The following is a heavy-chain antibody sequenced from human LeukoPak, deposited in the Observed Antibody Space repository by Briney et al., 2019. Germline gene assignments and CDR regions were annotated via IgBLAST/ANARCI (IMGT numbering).Heavy chain of an antibody. CDR3: ARQGSSQTGFDY. CDR2: IHAGNGNT. CDR1: GYTFTSYS. D-gene: IGHD6-13*01. Sequence: ASVKVSCKASGYTFTSYSIHWVRQAPGQRLEWMGWIHAGNGNTKYSQKFQVRVTITRDTSASTAYMELSSLRSEDTAVYYCARQGSSQTGFDYWGQGTLVTVSS. V-gene: IGHV1-3*01. J-gene: IGHJ4*02.